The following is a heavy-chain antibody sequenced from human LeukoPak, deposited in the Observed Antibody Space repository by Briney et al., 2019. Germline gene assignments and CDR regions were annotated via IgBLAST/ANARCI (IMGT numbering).Heavy chain of an antibody. CDR2: VFYSGST. D-gene: IGHD6-19*01. CDR3: AREVRSGWAYYFDY. J-gene: IGHJ4*02. CDR1: GGSISSYY. Sequence: TLSLTCTVSGGSISSYYWNWIRQPPGKGLEWIGHVFYSGSTKYNPSLKSRATISVDTSKNQFSLKLSSVTAADSAVYYCAREVRSGWAYYFDYWGQGTLVTVSS. V-gene: IGHV4-59*12.